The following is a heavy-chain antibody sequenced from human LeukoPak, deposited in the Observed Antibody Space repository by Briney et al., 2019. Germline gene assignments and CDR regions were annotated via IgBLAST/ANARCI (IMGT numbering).Heavy chain of an antibody. CDR2: IIPIFGTA. D-gene: IGHD6-13*01. CDR3: AREEPSSSWYIDWFDP. V-gene: IGHV1-69*13. Sequence: ASVKVSCKASGGTFSSYAISWVRQAPGQGLEWMGGIIPIFGTANYAQKFQGRVTIAADESTSTAYMELSSLRSEDTAVYYCAREEPSSSWYIDWFDPWGQGTLVTVSS. CDR1: GGTFSSYA. J-gene: IGHJ5*02.